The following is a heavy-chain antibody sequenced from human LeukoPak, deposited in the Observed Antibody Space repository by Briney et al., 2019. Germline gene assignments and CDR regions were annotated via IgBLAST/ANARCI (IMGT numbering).Heavy chain of an antibody. CDR2: LSGSGTST. V-gene: IGHV3-23*01. D-gene: IGHD6-13*01. CDR1: GFTFSNYA. Sequence: GGSLRLSCAASGFTFSNYAMTWVRQAPGKGLEWVSTLSGSGTSTDYADSVKGRFTISRDNSNNALYLQMSNLRAEDTAVYYCARGSSAFYYLDYWGQGTLVTVSS. J-gene: IGHJ4*02. CDR3: ARGSSAFYYLDY.